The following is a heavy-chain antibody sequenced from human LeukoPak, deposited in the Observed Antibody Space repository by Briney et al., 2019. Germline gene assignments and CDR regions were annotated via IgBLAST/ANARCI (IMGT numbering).Heavy chain of an antibody. CDR3: AKGRGYSGYDLDY. V-gene: IGHV3-43D*03. CDR2: ISWDGGST. CDR1: GFTFDDYA. J-gene: IGHJ4*02. D-gene: IGHD5-12*01. Sequence: GGSLRLSCAASGFTFDDYAMHWVRQAPGKGLEWVSLISWDGGSTYYADSVKGRFTISRDNSKNSLYLQMNSLRAEDTALYYCAKGRGYSGYDLDYWGQGTLVTVSS.